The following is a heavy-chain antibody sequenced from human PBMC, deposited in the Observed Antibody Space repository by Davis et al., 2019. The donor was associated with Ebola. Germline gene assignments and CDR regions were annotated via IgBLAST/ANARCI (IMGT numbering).Heavy chain of an antibody. V-gene: IGHV3-48*02. CDR3: VRDYLFAFDS. Sequence: PGGSLRLSCVTSGFTFTSYSFNWIRQPPGKGLEWIAHINTRGDARVYADSVRGRFTISRDDAANSLSLQMDSLKHEDTAVYYCVRDYLFAFDSWCQGTPVTVSS. CDR2: INTRGDAR. D-gene: IGHD3-10*02. J-gene: IGHJ4*02. CDR1: GFTFTSYS.